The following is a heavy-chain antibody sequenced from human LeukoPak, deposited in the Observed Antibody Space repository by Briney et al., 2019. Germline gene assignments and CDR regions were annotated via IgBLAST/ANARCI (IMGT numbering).Heavy chain of an antibody. D-gene: IGHD3-3*02. V-gene: IGHV4-4*07. Sequence: PSETLSLTCTVSGDSIGDDYYTWMRQPAGKGLEWIGRIHSGGTTNYNPSLMSRVTLSIDKSKKHISLRLTSVTAADTALYYCARDNGSGYTKGYEHYYYYLDVWDKGTTVTVSS. CDR2: IHSGGTT. CDR1: GDSIGDDY. CDR3: ARDNGSGYTKGYEHYYYYLDV. J-gene: IGHJ6*03.